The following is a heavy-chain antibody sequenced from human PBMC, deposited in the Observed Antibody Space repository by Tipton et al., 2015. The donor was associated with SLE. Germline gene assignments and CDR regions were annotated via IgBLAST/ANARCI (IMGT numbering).Heavy chain of an antibody. J-gene: IGHJ4*02. CDR2: ISSSSSYI. CDR3: AKAGGLLRYFDWLLSGSFDY. V-gene: IGHV3-21*04. D-gene: IGHD3-9*01. Sequence: GSLRLSCAASGFTFSSYSMNWVRQAPGKGLEWVSSISSSSSYIYYADSVKGRFTISRDNSKNTLYLQMNSLRAEDTAVYYCAKAGGLLRYFDWLLSGSFDYWGQGTLVTVSS. CDR1: GFTFSSYS.